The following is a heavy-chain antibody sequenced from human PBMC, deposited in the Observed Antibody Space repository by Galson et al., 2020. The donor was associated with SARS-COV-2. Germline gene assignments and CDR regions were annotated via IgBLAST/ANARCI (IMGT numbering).Heavy chain of an antibody. CDR2: ISGSGGST. CDR1: GFTFSSYA. Sequence: GGSLRLSCAASGFTFSSYAMSWVRQAPGKGLEWVSAISGSGGSTYYADSVKGRFTISRDNSKNTLYLQMNSLRAEDTAVYYCAKVRYYYDSSGYYFDYWGQGTLVTVSS. J-gene: IGHJ4*02. V-gene: IGHV3-23*01. CDR3: AKVRYYYDSSGYYFDY. D-gene: IGHD3-22*01.